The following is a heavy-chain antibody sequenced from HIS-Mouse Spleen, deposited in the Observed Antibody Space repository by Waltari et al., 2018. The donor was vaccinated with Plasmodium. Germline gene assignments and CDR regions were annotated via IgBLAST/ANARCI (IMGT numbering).Heavy chain of an antibody. CDR1: GFSFGSYS. D-gene: IGHD1-26*01. J-gene: IGHJ5*02. CDR2: ISSSSSTI. Sequence: EVQLVESGGGLVQPGGSLRLSCAASGFSFGSYSMTWVRQAPGKGLEWVSYISSSSSTIYYADSVKGRFTISRDNAKNSLYLQMNSLRAEDTAVYYCARVNSGSYYWFDPWGQGTLVTVSS. CDR3: ARVNSGSYYWFDP. V-gene: IGHV3-48*01.